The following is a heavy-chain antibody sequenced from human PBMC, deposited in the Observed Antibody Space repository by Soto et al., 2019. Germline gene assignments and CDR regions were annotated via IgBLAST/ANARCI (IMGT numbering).Heavy chain of an antibody. CDR2: ISGSGGST. CDR3: AKGGYYYDSSGYYPDY. D-gene: IGHD3-22*01. Sequence: PGGSLRLSCAASGFTFSSYAMSWVRQAPGKGLEWVSAISGSGGSTYYADSVKGRFTISRDNSKNTLYLQMNSLRAEDTAVYYCAKGGYYYDSSGYYPDYWGQGTLVTVSS. V-gene: IGHV3-23*01. J-gene: IGHJ4*02. CDR1: GFTFSSYA.